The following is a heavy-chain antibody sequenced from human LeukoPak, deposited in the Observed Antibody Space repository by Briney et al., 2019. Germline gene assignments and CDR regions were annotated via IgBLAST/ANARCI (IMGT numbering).Heavy chain of an antibody. CDR3: TTAPMIVGADY. CDR1: GFTFSNAW. V-gene: IGHV3-15*01. J-gene: IGHJ4*02. D-gene: IGHD3-22*01. CDR2: IKSKTDGGTT. Sequence: GGSLRLSCAASGFTFSNAWMSWVRQAPGKGLEWVGRIKSKTDGGTTDYAAPVKGRFTVSRDDSKNTLYLQMNSLKTEDTAVYYCTTAPMIVGADYWGKGTLVTVSS.